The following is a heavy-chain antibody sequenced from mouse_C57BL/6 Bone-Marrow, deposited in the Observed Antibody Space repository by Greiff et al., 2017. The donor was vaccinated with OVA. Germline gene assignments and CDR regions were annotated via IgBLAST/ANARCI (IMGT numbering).Heavy chain of an antibody. V-gene: IGHV1-50*01. J-gene: IGHJ4*01. D-gene: IGHD4-1*01. Sequence: VKLQESGAELVKPGASVKLSCKASGYTFTSYWMQWVKQRPGQGLEWIGEIDPSDSYTNYNQKFKGKATLTVDTSSSTAYMQLSSLTSEDSAVYYCARTFNWVYAMDYWGQGTSVTVSS. CDR1: GYTFTSYW. CDR3: ARTFNWVYAMDY. CDR2: IDPSDSYT.